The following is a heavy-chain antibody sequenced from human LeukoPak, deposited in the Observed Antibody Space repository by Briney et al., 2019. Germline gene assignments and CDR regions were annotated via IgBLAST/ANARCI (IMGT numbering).Heavy chain of an antibody. V-gene: IGHV3-48*01. CDR1: GFPFSSYS. CDR3: ARDSYDSSGYHDY. Sequence: GGPLRLSCAASGFPFSSYSMNWVRQAPGKGLEWVSYISSSSSTIYYAAHVKGRFTISRDNAKNSLYLQMNSLRAEDTAVYYCARDSYDSSGYHDYWGQGSLVTVPS. CDR2: ISSSSSTI. D-gene: IGHD3-22*01. J-gene: IGHJ4*02.